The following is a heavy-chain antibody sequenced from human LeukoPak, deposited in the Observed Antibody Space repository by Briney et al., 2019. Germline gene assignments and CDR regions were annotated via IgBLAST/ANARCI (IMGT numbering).Heavy chain of an antibody. J-gene: IGHJ5*02. Sequence: ASVKVSCMASGYTYTGYYMNWMRQAPGQGLEWMGWINPNSGGTNYAQKFQGRVTMTRDTSITTAYMELSSLRSDDTAVYYCARGTFDPWGQGTLVTVSS. CDR2: INPNSGGT. CDR1: GYTYTGYY. V-gene: IGHV1-2*02. CDR3: ARGTFDP. D-gene: IGHD1-14*01.